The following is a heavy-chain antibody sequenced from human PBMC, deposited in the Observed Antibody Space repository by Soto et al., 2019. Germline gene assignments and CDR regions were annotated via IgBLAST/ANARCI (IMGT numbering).Heavy chain of an antibody. V-gene: IGHV3-30-3*01. J-gene: IGHJ3*02. Sequence: GGSLRLSCAASGFTLSSYAMHWVRQAPGKGLEWVAVISYDGSNKYYADSVKGRFTISRDNSKNTLYLQMNSLRAEDTAVYYCAGYSGSYLSAFDIWGQGTMVTVSS. CDR1: GFTLSSYA. CDR2: ISYDGSNK. CDR3: AGYSGSYLSAFDI. D-gene: IGHD1-26*01.